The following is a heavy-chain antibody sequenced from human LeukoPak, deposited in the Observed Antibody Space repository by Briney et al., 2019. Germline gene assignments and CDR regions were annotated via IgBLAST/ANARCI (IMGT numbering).Heavy chain of an antibody. J-gene: IGHJ6*04. CDR1: GGSISSYY. CDR3: ARDYWRGVWDV. V-gene: IGHV4-59*01. D-gene: IGHD2-8*02. Sequence: SETLSLTCTVSGGSISSYYWSWIRQPPGKGLEWIGYIYYSGSTNYNPSLKSRVTISVDTSKNQFSLKPSSVTAADTAVYYCARDYWRGVWDVWGKGTTVTVSS. CDR2: IYYSGST.